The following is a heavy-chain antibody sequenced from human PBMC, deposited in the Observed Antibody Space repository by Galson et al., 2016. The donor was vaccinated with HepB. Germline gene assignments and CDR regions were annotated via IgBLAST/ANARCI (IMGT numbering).Heavy chain of an antibody. CDR1: GGTFSGYA. V-gene: IGHV1-69*13. CDR2: IVPIFAKS. J-gene: IGHJ6*02. D-gene: IGHD3-10*01. CDR3: ARCRGSHFCNYYGTDV. Sequence: SVKVSCKASGGTFSGYAITWVRQAPGQGLEWMGGIVPIFAKSNYAQRFQGRVTTTADESTSTAYMALSSLRSEDTAVYYCARCRGSHFCNYYGTDVWGQGTTVTVSS.